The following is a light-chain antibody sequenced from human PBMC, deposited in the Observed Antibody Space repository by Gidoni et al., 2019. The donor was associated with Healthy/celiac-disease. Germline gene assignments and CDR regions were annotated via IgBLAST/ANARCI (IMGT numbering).Light chain of an antibody. CDR2: WAS. CDR3: QQYYGTPIT. CDR1: QSILYSSNNKNY. Sequence: DIVMTQAPDSLAVSLGERATIHCKSSQSILYSSNNKNYLAWYQQKPGQPPKLLIYWASTRESGVPARFSGSGSGTDFTLTISSLQAEDVAVYYCQQYYGTPITFGQGTRLEIK. J-gene: IGKJ5*01. V-gene: IGKV4-1*01.